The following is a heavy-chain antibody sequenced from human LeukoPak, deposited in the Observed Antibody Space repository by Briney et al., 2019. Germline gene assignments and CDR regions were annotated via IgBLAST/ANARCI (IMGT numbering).Heavy chain of an antibody. CDR2: IYTSGSA. CDR3: ARGRGFASSSYYFDY. CDR1: GGSINRGDYY. Sequence: SQTLSLTCSVSGGSINRGDYYWNWIRQPAGKGLEWIGRIYTSGSANYNPSLKSRVTISVDTSRNQFSLQLSSVTAADTAVYYCARGRGFASSSYYFDYWGQGTLVTVSS. D-gene: IGHD6-6*01. V-gene: IGHV4-61*02. J-gene: IGHJ4*02.